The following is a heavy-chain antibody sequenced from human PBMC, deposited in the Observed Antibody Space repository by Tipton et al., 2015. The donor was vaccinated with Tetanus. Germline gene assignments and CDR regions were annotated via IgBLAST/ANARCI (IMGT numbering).Heavy chain of an antibody. D-gene: IGHD2-15*01. Sequence: TLSLTCAVSGVSIKRSSFYWGWIRQAPGRGLEWIGSINYSGTTYYSPPLKNRATISVDTSKNQLSLKITSVTADDTSVYYCARRPECRGGTCPWYFDLWGPGALVTFSS. CDR1: GVSIKRSSFY. CDR2: INYSGTT. J-gene: IGHJ2*01. CDR3: ARRPECRGGTCPWYFDL. V-gene: IGHV4-39*01.